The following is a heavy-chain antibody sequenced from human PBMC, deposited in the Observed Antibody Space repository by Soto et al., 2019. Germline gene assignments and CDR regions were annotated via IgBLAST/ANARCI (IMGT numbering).Heavy chain of an antibody. D-gene: IGHD2-15*01. Sequence: SVKVSCKASGGTFSSYTISWVRQAPGQGLEWMGRIIPILGIANYAQKFQGRVTITADKSTSTAYMELSSLRSEDTAVYYCARDSGIVVVVAATPFDIWGQGTMVTVSS. V-gene: IGHV1-69*04. CDR3: ARDSGIVVVVAATPFDI. CDR1: GGTFSSYT. CDR2: IIPILGIA. J-gene: IGHJ3*02.